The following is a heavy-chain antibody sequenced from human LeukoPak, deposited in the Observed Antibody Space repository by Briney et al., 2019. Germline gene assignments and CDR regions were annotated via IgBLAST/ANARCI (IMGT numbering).Heavy chain of an antibody. CDR1: GFTFSSYW. J-gene: IGHJ6*02. CDR2: IKQDGSEK. Sequence: PGGSLRLSCAASGFTFSSYWMSWVRQAPGKGLEWVANIKQDGSEKYYVDSVKGRFTISRDNAKNSLYLQMNSLRAEDTAVYYCARGSVGATFYYYYGTDVWGQGTTVTVSS. D-gene: IGHD1-26*01. CDR3: ARGSVGATFYYYYGTDV. V-gene: IGHV3-7*03.